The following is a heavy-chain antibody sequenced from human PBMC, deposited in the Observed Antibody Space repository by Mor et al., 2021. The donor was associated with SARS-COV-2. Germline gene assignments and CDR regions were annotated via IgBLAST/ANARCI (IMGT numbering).Heavy chain of an antibody. D-gene: IGHD6-13*01. CDR3: ARWHQMVIGGFDL. Sequence: EWVALISFDGRKTNYRDSVTGRFIISRDNSKKTMFLQLNSLKHEDTAVYYCARWHQMVIGGFDLWGQGTVVTVSS. V-gene: IGHV3-30*10. J-gene: IGHJ3*01. CDR2: ISFDGRKT.